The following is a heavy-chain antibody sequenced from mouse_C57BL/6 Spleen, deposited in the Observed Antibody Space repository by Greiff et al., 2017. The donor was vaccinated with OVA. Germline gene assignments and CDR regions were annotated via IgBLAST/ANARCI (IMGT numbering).Heavy chain of an antibody. CDR3: ARGPYYYGSSSYFDY. J-gene: IGHJ2*01. CDR2: IHPNSGST. CDR1: GYTFTSYW. V-gene: IGHV1-64*01. D-gene: IGHD1-1*01. Sequence: QVHVKQPGAELVKPGASVKLSCKASGYTFTSYWMHWVKQRPGQGLEWIGMIHPNSGSTNYNEKFKSKATLTVDKSSSTAYMQLSSLTSEDSAVYYCARGPYYYGSSSYFDYWGQGTTLTVSS.